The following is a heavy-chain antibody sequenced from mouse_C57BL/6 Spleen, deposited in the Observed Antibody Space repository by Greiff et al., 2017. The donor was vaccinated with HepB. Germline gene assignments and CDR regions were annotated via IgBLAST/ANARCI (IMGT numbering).Heavy chain of an antibody. J-gene: IGHJ4*01. CDR3: TTLGTTVDYAMDY. D-gene: IGHD1-1*01. CDR2: IDPENGDT. Sequence: VQLQQSGAELVRPGASVKLSCTASGFNIKDDYMHWVMQRPEQGLEWIGWIDPENGDTEYASKFQGKATITADTSSNTAYLQLSSLTSEDTAVYYCTTLGTTVDYAMDYWGQGTSVTVSS. V-gene: IGHV14-4*01. CDR1: GFNIKDDY.